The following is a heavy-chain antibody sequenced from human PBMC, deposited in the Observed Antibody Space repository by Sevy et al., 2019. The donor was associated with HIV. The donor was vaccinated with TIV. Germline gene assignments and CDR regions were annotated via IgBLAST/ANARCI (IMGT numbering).Heavy chain of an antibody. CDR2: IVVGSGNT. J-gene: IGHJ6*02. CDR3: EAASRSSKGEPDYYYYYGMDV. V-gene: IGHV1-58*01. Sequence: ASVKVSCKASGFTFTSSAVQWVRQARGQRLEWIGWIVVGSGNTNYAQKFQERVTITRDMSTSTAYMELSSLRSEDTAVYYCEAASRSSKGEPDYYYYYGMDVWGQGTTVTVSS. D-gene: IGHD6-6*01. CDR1: GFTFTSSA.